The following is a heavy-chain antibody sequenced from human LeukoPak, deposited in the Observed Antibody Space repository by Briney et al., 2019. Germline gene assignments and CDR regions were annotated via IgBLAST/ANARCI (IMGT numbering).Heavy chain of an antibody. D-gene: IGHD6-19*01. CDR2: ISSSSSYI. CDR3: ARERITVAGPQDDY. J-gene: IGHJ4*02. V-gene: IGHV3-21*01. Sequence: GGSLRLSCAASGFTFSSYSMNWVRQVPGKGLEWVSSISSSSSYIYYADSVKGRFTISRDNAKNSLYLQMNSLRAEDTAVYYCARERITVAGPQDDYWGQGTLVTVSS. CDR1: GFTFSSYS.